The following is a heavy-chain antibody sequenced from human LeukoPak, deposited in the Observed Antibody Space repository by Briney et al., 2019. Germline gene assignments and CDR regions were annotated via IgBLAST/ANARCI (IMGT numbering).Heavy chain of an antibody. J-gene: IGHJ5*02. CDR3: AREADRYCSSTSCYSRGWFDP. Sequence: ASVKVSCKASGYTFTGYYMHWVRQAPGQGLEWMGWINPNSGGTNYAQKVQGRVTMTRDTSISTAYMELSRLRSDDMAVYYCAREADRYCSSTSCYSRGWFDPWGQGTLVTVSS. CDR2: INPNSGGT. D-gene: IGHD2-2*01. CDR1: GYTFTGYY. V-gene: IGHV1-2*02.